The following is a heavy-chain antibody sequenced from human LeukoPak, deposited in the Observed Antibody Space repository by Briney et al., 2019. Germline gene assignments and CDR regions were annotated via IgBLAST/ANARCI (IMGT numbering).Heavy chain of an antibody. Sequence: PSETLSLTCAVSGYSISSGYYWGWIRQPPGKGLEWIGSIYHSGSTYYTPSLKRRVTISVDTSKNQFSLKLSSVTAADTAVYYCVRGVTYYDFWSGHQPGSYHMGVWGKGTTVTVSS. J-gene: IGHJ6*03. D-gene: IGHD3-3*01. V-gene: IGHV4-38-2*01. CDR1: GYSISSGYY. CDR2: IYHSGST. CDR3: VRGVTYYDFWSGHQPGSYHMGV.